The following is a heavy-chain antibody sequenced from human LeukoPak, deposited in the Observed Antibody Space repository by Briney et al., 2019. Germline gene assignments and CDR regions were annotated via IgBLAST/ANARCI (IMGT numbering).Heavy chain of an antibody. Sequence: GGSLRLSCAASGFTFSSYWMTWVRQAPGMGLEWVANIKQDGSEKYYVDSVKGRFTISRDNAKNSLYLQMNSLRAEDTAVYYCARDYSSGWYGGYYFDYWGQGTLVTVSS. CDR3: ARDYSSGWYGGYYFDY. V-gene: IGHV3-7*01. CDR2: IKQDGSEK. J-gene: IGHJ4*02. D-gene: IGHD6-19*01. CDR1: GFTFSSYW.